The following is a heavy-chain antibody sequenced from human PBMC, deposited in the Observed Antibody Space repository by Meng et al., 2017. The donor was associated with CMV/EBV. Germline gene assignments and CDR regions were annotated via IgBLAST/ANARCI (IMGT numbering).Heavy chain of an antibody. CDR1: GYTVTSYG. Sequence: CKASGYTVTSYGISWVRQDTGQGLEWMGWISAYNGNTNYAQKLQGRVTMTTDTSTSTAYMELRSLRSDDTAVYYCARYSGSSPSDYWGQGTLVTVSS. CDR3: ARYSGSSPSDY. J-gene: IGHJ4*02. D-gene: IGHD1-26*01. V-gene: IGHV1-18*01. CDR2: ISAYNGNT.